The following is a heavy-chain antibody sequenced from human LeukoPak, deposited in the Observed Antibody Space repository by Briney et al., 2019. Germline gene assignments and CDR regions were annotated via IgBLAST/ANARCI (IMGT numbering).Heavy chain of an antibody. D-gene: IGHD3-3*01. V-gene: IGHV4-34*01. CDR2: INHSGST. CDR3: AREIEAIFGPGGYAFDI. Sequence: SETLSLTCTVSGGSISSYYWSWIRQPPGKGLEWIGEINHSGSTNYNPSLKSRVTISVDTSKNQFSLKLSSVTAADTAVYYCAREIEAIFGPGGYAFDIWGQGTMVTVSS. J-gene: IGHJ3*02. CDR1: GGSISSYY.